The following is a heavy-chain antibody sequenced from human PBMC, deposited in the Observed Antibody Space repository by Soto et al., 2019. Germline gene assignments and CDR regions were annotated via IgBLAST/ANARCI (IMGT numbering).Heavy chain of an antibody. D-gene: IGHD1-1*01. Sequence: GESLKISCKGSGYSFTSYWISWVRQMPGKGLEWMGRIDPSDSYTNYSPSFQGHVTISVDKSISTGYLRWSSLKASYTAMYYCARHFIWERDYGMDVWGQGTTVTVSS. CDR3: ARHFIWERDYGMDV. CDR1: GYSFTSYW. J-gene: IGHJ6*02. CDR2: IDPSDSYT. V-gene: IGHV5-10-1*01.